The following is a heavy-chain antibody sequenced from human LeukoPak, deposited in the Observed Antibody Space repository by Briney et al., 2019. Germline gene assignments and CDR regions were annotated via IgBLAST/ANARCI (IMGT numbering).Heavy chain of an antibody. CDR2: IYYSGST. CDR3: AGSQIKKTYYYDSIVYSYVNAFDI. V-gene: IGHV4-59*01. J-gene: IGHJ3*02. D-gene: IGHD3-22*01. Sequence: SETLSLTCTVSGGSISSYYWSWIRQPPGKGLEWIGYIYYSGSTNYNPSLKSRVTISVDTSKNQFSLKLSSVTAADTAVYYCAGSQIKKTYYYDSIVYSYVNAFDIWGQGTMSPSLQ. CDR1: GGSISSYY.